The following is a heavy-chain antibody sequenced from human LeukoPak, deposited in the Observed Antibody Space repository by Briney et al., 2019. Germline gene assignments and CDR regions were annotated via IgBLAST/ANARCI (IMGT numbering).Heavy chain of an antibody. V-gene: IGHV3-23*01. D-gene: IGHD4-17*01. CDR2: ISGSGGST. CDR3: ATQTVTRVY. J-gene: IGHJ4*02. CDR1: GFTVSSNY. Sequence: HPGGSLRLSCAASGFTVSSNYMSWVRQAPGKGLEWVSAISGSGGSTYYADSVKGRFTISRDNSKNTLYLQMNSLRVEDTAVYYCATQTVTRVYWGQGTLVTVSS.